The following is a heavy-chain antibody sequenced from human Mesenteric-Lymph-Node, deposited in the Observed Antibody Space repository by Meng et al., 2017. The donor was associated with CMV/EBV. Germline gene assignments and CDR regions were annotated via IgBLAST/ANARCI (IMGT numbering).Heavy chain of an antibody. J-gene: IGHJ4*02. V-gene: IGHV3-69-1*01. Sequence: GGSLRLSCAASGFTFSNYDMSWVRQAPGKGLEWVSSISSSSNIYYADSVKGRFTISRDNAKDTLYLQMNSLRAEDTGVYYCARGGDANFDHWGQGTLVTVSS. CDR3: ARGGDANFDH. CDR1: GFTFSNYD. CDR2: ISSSSNI.